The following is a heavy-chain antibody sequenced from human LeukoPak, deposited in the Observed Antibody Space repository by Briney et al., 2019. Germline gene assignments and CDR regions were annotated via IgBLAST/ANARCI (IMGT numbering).Heavy chain of an antibody. V-gene: IGHV3-48*04. Sequence: PGGSLRLSCAASGFTFSSYWMHWVRQAPGKRLEWVSYIGGSGDPIHYADSVKGRFTISRDNAKNSLYLQMNSLRAEDTAVYYCASEIRPTPDAFDIWGQGTMVTVSS. J-gene: IGHJ3*02. CDR3: ASEIRPTPDAFDI. CDR2: IGGSGDPI. CDR1: GFTFSSYW.